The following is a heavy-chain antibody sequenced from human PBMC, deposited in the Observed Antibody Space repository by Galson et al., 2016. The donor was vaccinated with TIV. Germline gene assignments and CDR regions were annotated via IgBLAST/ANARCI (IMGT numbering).Heavy chain of an antibody. CDR3: ARDQGGASGY. Sequence: ETLSLTCTVSGASISSGYWSWIRQPPGKGLEWIVYVYEGARSNYNPSLKSRATISVDTSKNQFSLKLSSVTAADTAVYYCARDQGGASGYWGQGTLVTVSS. V-gene: IGHV4-59*01. J-gene: IGHJ4*02. CDR1: GASISSGY. D-gene: IGHD3-16*01. CDR2: VYEGARS.